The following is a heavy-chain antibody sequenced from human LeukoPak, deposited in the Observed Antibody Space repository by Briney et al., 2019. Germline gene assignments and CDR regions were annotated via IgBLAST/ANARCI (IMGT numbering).Heavy chain of an antibody. CDR2: IYYSGST. D-gene: IGHD3-22*01. J-gene: IGHJ4*02. CDR3: ASTPRDSSGCYWD. V-gene: IGHV4-31*03. Sequence: SETLSLTCTVSGGSISSGGYYWSWIRQHPGKGLEWIGYIYYSGSTYYNPSLKSRVTISVDTSKNQFSLKLSSVTAADTAVYYCASTPRDSSGCYWDWGQGTLVTVSS. CDR1: GGSISSGGYY.